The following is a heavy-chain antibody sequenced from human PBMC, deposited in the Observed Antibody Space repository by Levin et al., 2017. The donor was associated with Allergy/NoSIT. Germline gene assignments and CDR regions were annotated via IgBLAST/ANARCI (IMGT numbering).Heavy chain of an antibody. V-gene: IGHV3-66*02. CDR3: ARDRGEAYGTSSSCSGVWFDP. CDR2: IYSGDTT. Sequence: GGSLRLSCALSGFSVGRNYMAWVRQAPGKGLECVSVIYSGDTTYYADSVKGRFTISRDTSKNTLNLQINSLRVEDTAVYYCARDRGEAYGTSSSCSGVWFDPWGQGTLVTVSA. J-gene: IGHJ5*02. CDR1: GFSVGRNY. D-gene: IGHD2-15*01.